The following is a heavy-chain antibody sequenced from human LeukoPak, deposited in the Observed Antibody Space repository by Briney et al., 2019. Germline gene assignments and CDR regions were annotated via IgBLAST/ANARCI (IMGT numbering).Heavy chain of an antibody. J-gene: IGHJ4*02. CDR3: ARGRGDFDY. CDR1: GGSISSYY. V-gene: IGHV4-59*01. Sequence: PSETLSLTCTVSGGSISSYYWSWIRQPPGKGLEWIGSIYYSGSTNCNPSLKSRVTISVDTSKNQFSLKLSSVTAADTAVYYCARGRGDFDYWGQGTLVTVSS. CDR2: IYYSGST.